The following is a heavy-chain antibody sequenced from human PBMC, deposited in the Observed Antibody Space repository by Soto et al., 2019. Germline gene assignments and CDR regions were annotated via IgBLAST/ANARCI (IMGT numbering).Heavy chain of an antibody. Sequence: QLQLQESGPGLVKPSETLSLTCTVSGGSIRSTTYYWGWIRQPPGKGLEWIASIYYSGSTYYNPYLKGRVNISVDMSKNQFSLKLSSVTAADTAVYYCATHNWDLDHWGQGTLVTVSS. CDR1: GGSIRSTTYY. CDR3: ATHNWDLDH. CDR2: IYYSGST. J-gene: IGHJ1*01. V-gene: IGHV4-39*01. D-gene: IGHD1-7*01.